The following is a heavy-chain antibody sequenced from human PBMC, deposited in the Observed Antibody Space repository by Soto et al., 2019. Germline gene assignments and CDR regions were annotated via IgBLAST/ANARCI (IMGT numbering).Heavy chain of an antibody. V-gene: IGHV1-3*01. CDR2: INAGNGNT. D-gene: IGHD2-21*02. CDR1: GYTFTSYG. J-gene: IGHJ4*02. CDR3: ARSIVVVTALDY. Sequence: GASVKVSCKASGYTFTSYGMHWVRQAPGQRLEWMGWINAGNGNTKYSQKFQGRVTITRDTSASTAYMELSSLRSEDTAVYYCARSIVVVTALDYWGQGNLVTVS.